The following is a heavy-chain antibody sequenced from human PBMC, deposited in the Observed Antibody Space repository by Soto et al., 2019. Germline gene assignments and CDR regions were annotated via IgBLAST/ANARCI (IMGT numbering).Heavy chain of an antibody. Sequence: QVPLVQSGAEVKKPGASVKVSCKASGYTFTSYAMHWVRQAPGQRLEWMGWINAGNGNTKYSQKFQGRVTITRDTSASTAYMELSSLRSEDTAVYYCARDRVVSSSWTRFDYWGQGTLVTVSS. CDR1: GYTFTSYA. J-gene: IGHJ4*02. CDR2: INAGNGNT. D-gene: IGHD6-13*01. V-gene: IGHV1-3*01. CDR3: ARDRVVSSSWTRFDY.